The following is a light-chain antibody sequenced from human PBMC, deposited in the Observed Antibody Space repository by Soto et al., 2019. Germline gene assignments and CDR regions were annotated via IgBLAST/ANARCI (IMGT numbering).Light chain of an antibody. Sequence: DIQMTQSPSSLSASVGDRVTITCRASQSISSYLNWYQQQPGKAPKLLIYAASSLQSGVPSRFSGSGSGTDFTLNIRSLQPEDFATYYCQPSYSTPRAFGQGTKLEIK. CDR3: QPSYSTPRA. V-gene: IGKV1-39*01. CDR2: AAS. CDR1: QSISSY. J-gene: IGKJ1*01.